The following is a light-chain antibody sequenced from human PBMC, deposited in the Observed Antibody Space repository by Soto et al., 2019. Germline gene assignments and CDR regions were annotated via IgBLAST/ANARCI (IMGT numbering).Light chain of an antibody. J-gene: IGKJ5*01. V-gene: IGKV3-20*01. CDR2: GAS. CDR3: QQYGSSIT. CDR1: QSVSSY. Sequence: EIVMTQSPCTLSVSPGERAPLSCRASQSVSSYLAWYQQKPGQAPRLLIYGASSRATGIPDRFSGSGSGTDFTLTISRLEPEDFAVYYCQQYGSSITFGQGTRLEIK.